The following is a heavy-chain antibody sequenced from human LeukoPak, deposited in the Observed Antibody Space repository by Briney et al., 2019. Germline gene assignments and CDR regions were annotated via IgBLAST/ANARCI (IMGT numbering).Heavy chain of an antibody. V-gene: IGHV3-15*01. J-gene: IGHJ4*01. D-gene: IGHD5-24*01. CDR3: APPHVHHVDAYNFDF. CDR2: IKSTSDGGTT. CDR1: VFTFSKGW. Sequence: PGGSLRLSCVASVFTFSKGWMNWVRRAPAKALEGVGRIKSTSDGGTTDYAAPVKGSFTISSDDSKTTLYLQMNSLKAEDTAVYYCAPPHVHHVDAYNFDFWGHGTLVTVSS.